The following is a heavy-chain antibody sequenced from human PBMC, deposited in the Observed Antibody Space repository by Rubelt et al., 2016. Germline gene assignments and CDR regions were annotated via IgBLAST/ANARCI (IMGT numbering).Heavy chain of an antibody. V-gene: IGHV1-46*01. D-gene: IGHD3-3*01. CDR3: ARELPASPKSGYPDI. CDR1: GYTFTSYY. Sequence: VKVSCKASGYTFTSYYMHWVRQAPGQGLEWMGIINPSGGSTSYAQKFQGRVTMTRDTSTSTVYMELSSLRSEDTAVYYCARELPASPKSGYPDIWGQGTLVTVSS. J-gene: IGHJ4*02. CDR2: INPSGGST.